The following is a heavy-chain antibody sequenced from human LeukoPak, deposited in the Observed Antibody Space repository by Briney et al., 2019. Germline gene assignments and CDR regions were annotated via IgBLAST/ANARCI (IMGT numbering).Heavy chain of an antibody. CDR3: ARARYGSGSYHFMDV. Sequence: SETLSLTCTVSGGSISNFYWNWIRQPAGKGLEWIGRIFTTGSTNYNPSLKSRVTMSVATSKNQLSLRLSSVTAADTAVYYCARARYGSGSYHFMDVWGKGTTVTISS. V-gene: IGHV4-4*07. CDR2: IFTTGST. J-gene: IGHJ6*03. D-gene: IGHD3-10*01. CDR1: GGSISNFY.